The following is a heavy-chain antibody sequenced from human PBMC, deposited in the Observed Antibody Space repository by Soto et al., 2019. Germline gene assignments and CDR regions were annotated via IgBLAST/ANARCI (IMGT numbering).Heavy chain of an antibody. CDR1: GITFTNYG. CDR2: ITSSGPYT. CDR3: ARGADYYDSSGYGDFDY. D-gene: IGHD3-22*01. V-gene: IGHV3-21*06. Sequence: SLRLSCAASGITFTNYGFNWVRQASGKGLEWVSSITSSGPYTSYADSVRGRFTLSRDNAKNSLYLHMNSLRAEDTAVYYRARGADYYDSSGYGDFDYWGQGTLVTVSS. J-gene: IGHJ4*02.